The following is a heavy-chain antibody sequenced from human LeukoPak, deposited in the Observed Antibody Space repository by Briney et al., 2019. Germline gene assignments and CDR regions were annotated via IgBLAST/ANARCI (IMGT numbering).Heavy chain of an antibody. J-gene: IGHJ4*02. D-gene: IGHD3-22*01. V-gene: IGHV4-61*02. Sequence: SETLSLTCTVSGGSISSGSYYWSWIRQPAGKGLEWIGRIYTSGSTSYNPSLKSRVTISVDTSKNQFSLKLSSVTAADTAVYYCASGLGIYYDSSGYELGYWGQGTLVTVSS. CDR3: ASGLGIYYDSSGYELGY. CDR2: IYTSGST. CDR1: GGSISSGSYY.